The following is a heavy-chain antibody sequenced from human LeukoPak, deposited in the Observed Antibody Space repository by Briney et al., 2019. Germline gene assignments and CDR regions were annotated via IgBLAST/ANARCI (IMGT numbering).Heavy chain of an antibody. D-gene: IGHD4-17*01. CDR3: AKVGDYGDYALDY. J-gene: IGHJ4*02. V-gene: IGHV3-21*01. CDR2: IVGSRGNI. CDR1: GFAFNFYA. Sequence: GGSLRLSCAASGFAFNFYAMTWVRQAPGKGLEWVSSIVGSRGNIYYAGSVKGRFAISRDNAKNSLYLQMNSLRAEDTAVYYCAKVGDYGDYALDYWGQGTLVTVSS.